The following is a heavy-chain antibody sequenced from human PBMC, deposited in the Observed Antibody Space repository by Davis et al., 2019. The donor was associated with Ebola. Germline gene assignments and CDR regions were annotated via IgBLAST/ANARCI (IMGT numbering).Heavy chain of an antibody. V-gene: IGHV3-23*01. Sequence: PGGSLRLSCTVSGFTISGTAMSWVHQAPGKGLEWVSTISAAGYTTYYADSVKGRFTISRDNSKNTLSLQMNSLRGEDTALYYCAKDKIMGLDSWGQGTLVTVSS. CDR3: AKDKIMGLDS. J-gene: IGHJ5*01. CDR1: GFTISGTA. D-gene: IGHD3-16*01. CDR2: ISAAGYTT.